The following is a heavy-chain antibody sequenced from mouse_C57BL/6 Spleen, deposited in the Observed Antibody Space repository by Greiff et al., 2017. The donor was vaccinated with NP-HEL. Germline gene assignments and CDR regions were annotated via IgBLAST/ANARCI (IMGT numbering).Heavy chain of an antibody. D-gene: IGHD5-1*01. CDR2: INPNNGGT. CDR3: AGVLEDY. Sequence: EVQLQQSGPELVKPGASVKISCKASGYTFTDYYMNWVKQSHGKSLEWIGDINPNNGGTSYNQKFKGKATLTVDKSSSTAYMELRSLTSEDSAVYYCAGVLEDYWGQGTTLTVSS. CDR1: GYTFTDYY. V-gene: IGHV1-26*01. J-gene: IGHJ2*01.